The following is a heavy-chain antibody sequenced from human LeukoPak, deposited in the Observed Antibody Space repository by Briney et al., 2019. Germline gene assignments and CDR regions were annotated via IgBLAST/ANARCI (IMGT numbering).Heavy chain of an antibody. CDR3: AKPARTDAFDI. CDR2: ISYDGSNK. D-gene: IGHD1-14*01. Sequence: GGSLRLSCAASGFTFSSYGMHWVRQAPGKGLEWVAVISYDGSNKYYADSVKGRFTISRDNSKNTLYLQMNSLRAEDTAVYYCAKPARTDAFDIWGQGTMITVSS. CDR1: GFTFSSYG. V-gene: IGHV3-30*18. J-gene: IGHJ3*02.